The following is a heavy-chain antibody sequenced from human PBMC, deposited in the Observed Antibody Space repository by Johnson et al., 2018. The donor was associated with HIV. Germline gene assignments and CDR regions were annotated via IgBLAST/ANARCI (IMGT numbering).Heavy chain of an antibody. CDR2: TNFNGANT. Sequence: VQLVESGGRVERPGGSLRLSCVASGFSFVDYAMSWVRQRPGKGLEWVSGTNFNGANTGYADSVRGRFTISRDDAKKCLSLQMNSLRAEDTALYYWVRSAMTMTQKGACDVWGQWTMVTVSS. CDR3: VRSAMTMTQKGACDV. J-gene: IGHJ3*01. V-gene: IGHV3-20*04. CDR1: GFSFVDYA.